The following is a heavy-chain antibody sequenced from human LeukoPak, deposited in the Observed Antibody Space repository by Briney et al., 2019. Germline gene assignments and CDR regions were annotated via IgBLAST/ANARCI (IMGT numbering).Heavy chain of an antibody. CDR2: TYSGGNT. CDR3: ARRESSSWYEY. V-gene: IGHV3-53*01. Sequence: PGGSLAPSCSASGFTVSSNIVSWGRQPPGKGLEWVSVTYSGGNTNYADSVKGRFTISRDNSKNTLYLQMNSLRAEDTAVYYCARRESSSWYEYWGHRILVTVSS. D-gene: IGHD6-13*01. CDR1: GFTVSSNI. J-gene: IGHJ5*01.